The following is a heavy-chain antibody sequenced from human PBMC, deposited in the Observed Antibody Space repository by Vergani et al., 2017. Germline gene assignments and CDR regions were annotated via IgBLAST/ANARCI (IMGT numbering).Heavy chain of an antibody. J-gene: IGHJ6*02. CDR2: INPKTGEI. CDR1: GYTFIHYY. V-gene: IGHV1-2*02. Sequence: QVQLVQSGAEVKKPGASVRISCKASGYTFIHYYIHWVRQAPGQGLEWMGWINPKTGEINYAQNFRGRVTTTRDTSINTAYMELSRLRSDDTAIYYCARDVIYDTGGMDVWGQGTTVTVSS. D-gene: IGHD3-16*01. CDR3: ARDVIYDTGGMDV.